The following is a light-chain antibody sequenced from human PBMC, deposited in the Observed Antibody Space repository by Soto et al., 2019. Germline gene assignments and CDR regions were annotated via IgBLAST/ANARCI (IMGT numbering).Light chain of an antibody. CDR2: EVN. V-gene: IGLV2-8*01. Sequence: QSALTQPPSASGSPGQSVAISCTGTSSDVGGYNYVSWYQQHPGKAPKLMIYEVNKRPSGVPDRFSGSKSGNTASLTVSGLQAEDEADYYCSSYAGSSNVFGTGTKVTGL. CDR1: SSDVGGYNY. CDR3: SSYAGSSNV. J-gene: IGLJ1*01.